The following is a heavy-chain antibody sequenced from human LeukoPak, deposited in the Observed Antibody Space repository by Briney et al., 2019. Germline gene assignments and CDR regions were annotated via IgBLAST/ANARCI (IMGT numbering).Heavy chain of an antibody. CDR2: IIPIFGTA. J-gene: IGHJ4*02. Sequence: SVKVSCKASGGTFSSYAISWVRQAPGQGLEWMGRIIPIFGTANYAQKFQGRVTITTDESTSTSYMELSSLRSEDTAVYYCARDQGPYYYDSSGYYDYWGQGTLVTVSS. D-gene: IGHD3-22*01. CDR1: GGTFSSYA. CDR3: ARDQGPYYYDSSGYYDY. V-gene: IGHV1-69*05.